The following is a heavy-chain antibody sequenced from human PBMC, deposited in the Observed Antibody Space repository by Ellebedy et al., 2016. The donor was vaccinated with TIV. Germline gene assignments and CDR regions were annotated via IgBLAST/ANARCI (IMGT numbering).Heavy chain of an antibody. CDR1: GFTFSSYS. CDR3: ARERAPYCSSTSCYTWGY. D-gene: IGHD2-2*02. V-gene: IGHV3-21*01. CDR2: ISSSSSYI. J-gene: IGHJ4*02. Sequence: GGSLRLXXAASGFTFSSYSMNWVRQAPGKGLEWVSSISSSSSYIYYADSVKGRFTISRDNAKNSLYLQMNSLRAEDTAVYYCARERAPYCSSTSCYTWGYWGQGTLVTVSS.